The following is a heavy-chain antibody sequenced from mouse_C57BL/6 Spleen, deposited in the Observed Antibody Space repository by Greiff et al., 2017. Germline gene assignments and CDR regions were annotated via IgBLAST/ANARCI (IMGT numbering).Heavy chain of an antibody. CDR2: IYPGDGAT. CDR1: GYAFSSYW. CDR3: ARGGRYYYDY. V-gene: IGHV1-80*01. D-gene: IGHD1-1*01. Sequence: VQLQQSGAELVKPGASVKISCKASGYAFSSYWLNWVKQRPGKGLEWIGQIYPGDGATNYDGKFKGKAPLTADTTSSTDYMQLSRMTSEDSAVYVCARGGRYYYDYWGQGTTLTVSA. J-gene: IGHJ2*01.